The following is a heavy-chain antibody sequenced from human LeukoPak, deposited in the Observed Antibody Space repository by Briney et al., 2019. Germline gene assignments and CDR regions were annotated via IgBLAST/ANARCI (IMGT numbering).Heavy chain of an antibody. V-gene: IGHV3-30-3*01. CDR2: ISYDGSNA. Sequence: GGSLRLSCAASGFTFSNYAMHWVRQAPGKGLEWVAVISYDGSNAYYADSVKGRFTVSRDNSKNTLYLQMNSLRAEDTAVYYCARSLTGYGDPYFDYWGQGTLVTVSS. J-gene: IGHJ4*02. D-gene: IGHD4-17*01. CDR3: ARSLTGYGDPYFDY. CDR1: GFTFSNYA.